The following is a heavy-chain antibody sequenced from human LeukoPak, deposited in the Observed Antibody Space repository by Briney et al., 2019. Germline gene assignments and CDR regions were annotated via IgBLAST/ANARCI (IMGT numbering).Heavy chain of an antibody. CDR1: GDSVSSNSAA. J-gene: IGHJ6*03. D-gene: IGHD4-17*01. CDR2: TYYRSKWYN. CDR3: ARGRVTTIANYYYYYIDV. Sequence: SQTLSLTCAISGDSVSSNSAAWTWIRQSPSRGLEWLGRTYYRSKWYNDYEVSVQSRITINPDTSKNQFSLQLNSVTPEDTAVYYCARGRVTTIANYYYYYIDVWGKGTTVTVSS. V-gene: IGHV6-1*01.